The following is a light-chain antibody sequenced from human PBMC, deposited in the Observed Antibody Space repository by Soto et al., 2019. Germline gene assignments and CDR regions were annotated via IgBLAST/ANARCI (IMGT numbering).Light chain of an antibody. Sequence: DIVLAHSPGTLSLSPGQRATLSCRASQSISSSFLAWYQQKPGQAPRLLIYGASSRATGIPDRFSGSGSGTDFTLTISRLEPEDFAVYYCQQRNVWPPITFGQGTLLEIK. CDR1: QSISSSF. CDR2: GAS. J-gene: IGKJ5*01. CDR3: QQRNVWPPIT. V-gene: IGKV3D-20*02.